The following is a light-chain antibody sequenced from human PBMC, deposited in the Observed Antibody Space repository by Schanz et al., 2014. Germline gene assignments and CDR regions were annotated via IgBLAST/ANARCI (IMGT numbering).Light chain of an antibody. V-gene: IGKV3-20*01. J-gene: IGKJ2*01. CDR2: GAS. CDR3: QQYGSSPYT. CDR1: QSVSSSY. Sequence: EIVLTQSPATLSLSPGERATLSCRASQSVSSSYLAWYQQKPGQAPRLLIYGASSRATGIPERFSGSGSVTDFTLTITRLEPEDFAVYFCQQYGSSPYTFGLGTKLEIK.